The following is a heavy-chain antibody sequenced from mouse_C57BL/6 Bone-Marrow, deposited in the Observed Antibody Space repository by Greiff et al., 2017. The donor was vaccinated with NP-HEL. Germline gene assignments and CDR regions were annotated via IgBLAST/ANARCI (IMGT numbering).Heavy chain of an antibody. CDR3: ARREFITTVVATVDY. CDR1: GYTFTSYW. J-gene: IGHJ2*01. CDR2: IDPSDSYT. V-gene: IGHV1-59*01. Sequence: VQLQQPGAELVRPGTSVKLSCKASGYTFTSYWMHWVKQRPGQGLEWIGVIDPSDSYTNYNQKFKGKATLTVDTSSSTAYMQLSSLTSEDSAVYYCARREFITTVVATVDYWGQGTTLTVSS. D-gene: IGHD1-1*01.